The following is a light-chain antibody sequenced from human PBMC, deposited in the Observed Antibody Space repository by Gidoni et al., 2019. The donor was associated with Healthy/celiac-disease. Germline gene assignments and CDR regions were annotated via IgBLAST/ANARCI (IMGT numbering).Light chain of an antibody. CDR2: DNN. CDR1: SPTIGNNY. J-gene: IGLJ2*01. Sequence: QSVLTQPPSVSAAPGQKVTISCSGSSPTIGNNYVSWYQQLPGTAPKLLIYDNNKRPSGIPDRFSGSKSGTSATLGITGLQTGDEADYYCGTWDSSLSAKVFGGGTKLTVL. CDR3: GTWDSSLSAKV. V-gene: IGLV1-51*01.